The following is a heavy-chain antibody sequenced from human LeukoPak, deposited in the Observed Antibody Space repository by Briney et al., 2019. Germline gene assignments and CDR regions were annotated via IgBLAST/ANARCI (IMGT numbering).Heavy chain of an antibody. V-gene: IGHV1-2*02. D-gene: IGHD4-23*01. CDR3: ARDLYGGNSEFYFDY. CDR2: INPNSGGT. J-gene: IGHJ4*02. Sequence: ASVKVSCKXSGYTFTGNYMHWVRQAPGQGLEWMGWINPNSGGTNYSQKFQGRVTMTLATSISTAHMELSRLRSDDTAVYYCARDLYGGNSEFYFDYWGQGTLVTVSS. CDR1: GYTFTGNY.